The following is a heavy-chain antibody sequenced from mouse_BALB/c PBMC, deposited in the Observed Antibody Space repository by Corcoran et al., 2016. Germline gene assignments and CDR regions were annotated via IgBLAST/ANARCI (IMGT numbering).Heavy chain of an antibody. CDR3: ARSKLALDY. D-gene: IGHD4-1*01. CDR1: GFSLSTSGMG. J-gene: IGHJ2*01. V-gene: IGHV8-12*01. Sequence: QVTLKESGPGILQPSQTHSLTCSFSGFSLSTSGMGVGWIRQPSGKGVEWLAHIWWDDDKRYNRALKSRLTIAKDTSSNRVFLKIASVDTADTATYYCARSKLALDYWGQGTTLTVSS. CDR2: IWWDDDK.